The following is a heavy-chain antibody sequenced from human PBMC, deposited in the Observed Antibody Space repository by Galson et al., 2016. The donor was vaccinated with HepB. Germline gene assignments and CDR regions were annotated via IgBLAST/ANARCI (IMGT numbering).Heavy chain of an antibody. V-gene: IGHV1-69*13. CDR3: ANLTSRGPAADTKWLDP. J-gene: IGHJ5*02. CDR2: IIPFFGTT. Sequence: SVKVSCKASGGTFSSYKINWVRQAPGQGLEWMGGIIPFFGTTNYAQKFQGRVTITADESTNKVDMVLSSLKSEDAAMYFCANLTSRGPAADTKWLDPWGQGTLVTVSS. D-gene: IGHD6-13*01. CDR1: GGTFSSYK.